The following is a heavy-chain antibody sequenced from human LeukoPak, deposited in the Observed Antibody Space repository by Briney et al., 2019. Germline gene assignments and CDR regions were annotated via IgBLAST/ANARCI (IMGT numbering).Heavy chain of an antibody. CDR2: IYSSGSA. D-gene: IGHD3-16*02. CDR3: ARNRRRDYYFDY. J-gene: IGHJ4*02. V-gene: IGHV4-39*07. Sequence: SETLSLTCTVSGGSINSNNYYWGWIRQPPGKGLEWIGSIYSSGSAYYNPSLKSRVTISVDRSKNQFSLKLSSVTAADTAVYYCARNRRRDYYFDYWGQGTLVTVSS. CDR1: GGSINSNNYY.